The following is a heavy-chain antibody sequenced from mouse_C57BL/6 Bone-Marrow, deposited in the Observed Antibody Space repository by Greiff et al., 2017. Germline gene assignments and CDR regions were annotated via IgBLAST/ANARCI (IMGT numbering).Heavy chain of an antibody. D-gene: IGHD2-4*01. J-gene: IGHJ4*01. CDR3: AREGFYDYGRAMDD. Sequence: VQLQQSGAELVRPGTSVKMSCKASGYTFTNYWIGWAKQRPGHGLEWIGDIYPGGGYTNYNEKVKGKATLTADKSSSTAYMQFSSLTSEDSAIYYCAREGFYDYGRAMDDWGQGTSVTVSS. CDR2: IYPGGGYT. CDR1: GYTFTNYW. V-gene: IGHV1-63*01.